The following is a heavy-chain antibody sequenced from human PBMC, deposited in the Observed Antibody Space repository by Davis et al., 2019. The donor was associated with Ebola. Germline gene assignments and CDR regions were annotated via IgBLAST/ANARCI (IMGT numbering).Heavy chain of an antibody. CDR3: ARGGGYGGYGMDV. CDR1: GGSFSGYY. Sequence: SETLSLTCAVYGGSFSGYYWSWIRQPPGKGLEWIGEINHSGSTNYNPSLKSRVTISVDTFKNQFSLKLSSVTAADTAVYYCARGGGYGGYGMDVWGQGTTVTVSS. V-gene: IGHV4-34*01. CDR2: INHSGST. D-gene: IGHD2-15*01. J-gene: IGHJ6*02.